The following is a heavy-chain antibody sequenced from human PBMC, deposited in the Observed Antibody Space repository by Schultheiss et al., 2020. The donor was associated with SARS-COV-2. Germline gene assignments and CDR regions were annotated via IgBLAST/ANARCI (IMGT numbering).Heavy chain of an antibody. Sequence: GESLKISCAASGFIFSSYAMSWVRQAPGRGLEWVAVIWYDGSNKYYADSVKGRFTISRDNSKNTMYLQMNSLRAEDTAVYYCARGPPSAWWGQGTLVTVSS. V-gene: IGHV3-33*08. J-gene: IGHJ4*02. CDR2: IWYDGSNK. CDR3: ARGPPSAW. CDR1: GFIFSSYA.